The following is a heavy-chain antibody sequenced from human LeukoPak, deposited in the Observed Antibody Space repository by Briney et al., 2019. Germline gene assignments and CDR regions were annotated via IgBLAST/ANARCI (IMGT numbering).Heavy chain of an antibody. D-gene: IGHD3-22*01. V-gene: IGHV3-9*01. Sequence: GGSLRLSCAASGFTFDDYAMHWVRQAPGKGLEWASGISWNSGSIGYADSVKGRFTISRDNAKNSLYLQMNSLRAEDTALYYCAKESMIERDFDYWGQGTLVTVSS. J-gene: IGHJ4*02. CDR3: AKESMIERDFDY. CDR1: GFTFDDYA. CDR2: ISWNSGSI.